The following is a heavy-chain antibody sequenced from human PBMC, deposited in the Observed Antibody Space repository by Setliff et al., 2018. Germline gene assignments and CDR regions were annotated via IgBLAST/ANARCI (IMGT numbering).Heavy chain of an antibody. Sequence: SETLSLTCTVSGDSTSRYFWNWIRQPPGKGLEWIGSVYPGGTTNYKPSLKRRVTISEDMSKNQVSLTLTSVTAADTAVYYCARGPTIVDWFFDLWGRGTLVTVSS. D-gene: IGHD3-22*01. CDR1: GDSTSRYF. V-gene: IGHV4-59*01. CDR3: ARGPTIVDWFFDL. J-gene: IGHJ2*01. CDR2: VYPGGTT.